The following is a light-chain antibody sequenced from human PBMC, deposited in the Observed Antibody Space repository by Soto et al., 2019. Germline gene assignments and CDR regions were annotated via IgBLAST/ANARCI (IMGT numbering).Light chain of an antibody. CDR1: SSDVGGYNY. J-gene: IGLJ3*02. V-gene: IGLV2-11*01. Sequence: QSALTQPRSVSGSPGQSVTISCTGTSSDVGGYNYVSWYQQHPGEAPKLMIYDVTKRPSGVPDRFSGSKSGNTASLTISGLQAEDETDYFSCSYAGNYSWVFGGGTKLTVL. CDR2: DVT. CDR3: CSYAGNYSWV.